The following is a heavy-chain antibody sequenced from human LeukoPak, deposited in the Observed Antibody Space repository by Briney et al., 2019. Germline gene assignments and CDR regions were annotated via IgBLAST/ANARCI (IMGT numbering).Heavy chain of an antibody. V-gene: IGHV4-39*07. CDR3: ARMGIQLWLSIGDYMDV. J-gene: IGHJ6*03. CDR1: GGFITSSGYY. CDR2: MYYSGSGIT. Sequence: SETLSLTCTVSGGFITSSGYYWGWIRQPPGKGLEWIGSMYYSGSGITNYNPSLKSRVTISVDKSKNQFSLKLSSVTAADTAVYYCARMGIQLWLSIGDYMDVWGKGTTVTVSS. D-gene: IGHD5-18*01.